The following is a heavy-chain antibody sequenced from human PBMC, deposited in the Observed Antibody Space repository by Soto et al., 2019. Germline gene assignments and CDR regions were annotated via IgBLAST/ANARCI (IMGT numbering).Heavy chain of an antibody. CDR3: ARDIVGATHEGDY. Sequence: QLQLQESGSGLVKPSQTLSLTCAVSGGSISSGGYSWSWIRQPPGKGLEWIGYIYDSGSTYYNPSLKSRVTISIDTSENQFSLKLNSVTAADTAVYYCARDIVGATHEGDYWGQGTLVTVSP. V-gene: IGHV4-30-2*01. CDR2: IYDSGST. CDR1: GGSISSGGYS. D-gene: IGHD1-26*01. J-gene: IGHJ4*02.